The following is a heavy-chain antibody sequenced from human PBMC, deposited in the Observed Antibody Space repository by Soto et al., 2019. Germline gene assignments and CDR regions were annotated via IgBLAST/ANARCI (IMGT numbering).Heavy chain of an antibody. Sequence: PGGSLRLSCAASGFTFSSYSMNWVRQAPGKGLEWVSSISSSSSYIYYADSVKGRFTISRDNAKNSLYLQMNSLRAEDTAVYYCAIDRLYYYGSGGFDPWGQGTLVPVSS. V-gene: IGHV3-21*01. CDR1: GFTFSSYS. D-gene: IGHD3-10*01. CDR3: AIDRLYYYGSGGFDP. CDR2: ISSSSSYI. J-gene: IGHJ5*02.